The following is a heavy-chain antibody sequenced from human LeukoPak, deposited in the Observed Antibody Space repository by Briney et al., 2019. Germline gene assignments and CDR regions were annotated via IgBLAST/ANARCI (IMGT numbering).Heavy chain of an antibody. CDR3: AKGGDLGSYYFDY. CDR2: IRYDGNNK. Sequence: PGGSLRLSCAASGFTLSNYAMHWVRQAPGKGLEWVTFIRYDGNNKYYADSVKGRFTVSRDTSNNTLYLQMNSLRAEDMAVYYCAKGGDLGSYYFDYWGQGTQVTVSS. J-gene: IGHJ4*02. CDR1: GFTLSNYA. V-gene: IGHV3-30*02. D-gene: IGHD2-21*01.